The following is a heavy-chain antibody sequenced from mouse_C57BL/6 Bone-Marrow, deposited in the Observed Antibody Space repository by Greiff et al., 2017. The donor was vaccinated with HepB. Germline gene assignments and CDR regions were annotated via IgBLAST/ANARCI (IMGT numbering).Heavy chain of an antibody. D-gene: IGHD1-1*01. Sequence: EVQLVESGGGLVKPGGSLKLSCAASGFTFSSYAMSWVRQTPEKRLEWVATISDGGSYTYYPDNVKGRFTISRDNAKNNLYLQMSHLNSEDTAMYYCARESITTVVATRAMDYWGQGTSVTVSS. CDR3: ARESITTVVATRAMDY. CDR2: ISDGGSYT. CDR1: GFTFSSYA. J-gene: IGHJ4*01. V-gene: IGHV5-4*01.